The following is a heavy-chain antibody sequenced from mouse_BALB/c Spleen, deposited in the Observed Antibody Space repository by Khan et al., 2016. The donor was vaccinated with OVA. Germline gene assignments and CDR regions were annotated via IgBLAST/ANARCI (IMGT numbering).Heavy chain of an antibody. D-gene: IGHD1-1*01. CDR3: ARGNYYGYYFDY. Sequence: EVQLVESGPGLVKPSQSLSLTCTVTGYSITSGYAWNWIRQFPGNKLEWMGYISYSGVTSYTPSLKSRISITRDTSKNQFFLQLNSVTTEDTATYYCARGNYYGYYFDYWGRGTTLPVSS. CDR2: ISYSGVT. J-gene: IGHJ2*01. V-gene: IGHV3-2*02. CDR1: GYSITSGYA.